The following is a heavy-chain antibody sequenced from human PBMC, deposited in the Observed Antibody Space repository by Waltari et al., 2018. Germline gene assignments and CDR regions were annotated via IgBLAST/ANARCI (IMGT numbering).Heavy chain of an antibody. V-gene: IGHV4-30-2*01. CDR2: IYHSGST. CDR1: GGSISSGGYS. Sequence: QLQLQESGSGLVKPSQTLSLTCAVSGGSISSGGYSWSWIRQPPGKGLEWIGYIYHSGSTYFIPSLKSRDTISVDRSKSQFSLKPSSVTSADAAVDYCARGYSYGSLDYWGQGTLVTVSS. CDR3: ARGYSYGSLDY. J-gene: IGHJ4*02. D-gene: IGHD5-18*01.